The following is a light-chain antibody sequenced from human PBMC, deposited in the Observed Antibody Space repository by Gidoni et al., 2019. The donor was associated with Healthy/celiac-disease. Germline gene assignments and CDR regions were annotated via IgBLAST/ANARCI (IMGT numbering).Light chain of an antibody. Sequence: SSVLTQPPSASVAPGKTARITCGGNNIGSKSVHWYQQKPGQAPVLVIYYDSDRPSGIPERFSGSNSGNTATLTISRVEAGDEADYYCQVWDSSSDHVVFGGGTKLTDL. J-gene: IGLJ2*01. V-gene: IGLV3-21*04. CDR1: NIGSKS. CDR3: QVWDSSSDHVV. CDR2: YDS.